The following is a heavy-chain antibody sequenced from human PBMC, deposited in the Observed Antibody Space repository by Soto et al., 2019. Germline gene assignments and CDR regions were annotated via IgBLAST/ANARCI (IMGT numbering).Heavy chain of an antibody. J-gene: IGHJ4*02. CDR1: SGSISSDNW. D-gene: IGHD4-17*01. CDR3: ARRPTTVTTDYFDY. Sequence: QVQLQESGPGLVKPSGTLSLTCAVSSGSISSDNWWSWVRQPPGKGLEYIGEIYHSGSTNYNPSLNSRVTISVDKSKNQFSLKLSSVTAADTAVYYCARRPTTVTTDYFDYWGQGTLVTVSS. CDR2: IYHSGST. V-gene: IGHV4-4*02.